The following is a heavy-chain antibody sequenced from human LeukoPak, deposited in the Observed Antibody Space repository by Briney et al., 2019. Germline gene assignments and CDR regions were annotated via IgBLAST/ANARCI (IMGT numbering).Heavy chain of an antibody. Sequence: SETLSLTCAVSGGSISSGGYSWSWIRQPPGKGLEWIGYIYQSGSTYYNPSLKSRVTISVDRSKNQFSLKLSSVTAADTAVYYCARGARSHFDYWGQGTLVTVSS. V-gene: IGHV4-30-2*01. D-gene: IGHD3-3*01. CDR3: ARGARSHFDY. CDR2: IYQSGST. J-gene: IGHJ4*02. CDR1: GGSISSGGYS.